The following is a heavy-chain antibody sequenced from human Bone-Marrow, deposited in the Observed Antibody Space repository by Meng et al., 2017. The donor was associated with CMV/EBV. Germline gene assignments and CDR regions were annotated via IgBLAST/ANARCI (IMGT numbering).Heavy chain of an antibody. V-gene: IGHV1-2*02. D-gene: IGHD4-17*01. J-gene: IGHJ4*02. Sequence: ASVKVSCKASGGTFTDYYLHWVRQAPGQGLEWMGWINANRGGTHYAEKFQDRVALTRDKSISTAYMELTSLTSDDTAVYYCARVGGPLNGDYYDYWGPGTLVTVSS. CDR2: INANRGGT. CDR3: ARVGGPLNGDYYDY. CDR1: GGTFTDYY.